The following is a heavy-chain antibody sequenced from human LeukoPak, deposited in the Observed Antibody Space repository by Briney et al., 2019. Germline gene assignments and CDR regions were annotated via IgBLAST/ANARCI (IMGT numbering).Heavy chain of an antibody. CDR1: GFTFSSYS. V-gene: IGHV3-48*01. J-gene: IGHJ3*02. CDR3: ATSADWGARSAFDI. Sequence: GGSLRLSCAASGFTFSSYSMNWVRQAPGKGLEWVSYISSSSSTIYYADSVKGRFTISRDNSKNTLYLQMNSLRAEDTAVYYCATSADWGARSAFDIWGQGTMVTVSS. CDR2: ISSSSSTI. D-gene: IGHD1-26*01.